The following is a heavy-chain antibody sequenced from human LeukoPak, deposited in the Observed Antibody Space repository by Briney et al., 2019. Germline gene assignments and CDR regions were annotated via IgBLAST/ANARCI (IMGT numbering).Heavy chain of an antibody. J-gene: IGHJ4*02. V-gene: IGHV4-59*01. D-gene: IGHD2-21*01. CDR2: IYYSGST. CDR3: ARVEVFWYFDY. Sequence: SETLSLTCTVSGGSISSYYWSWIRQPPGKGLEWIGYIYYSGSTNYNPSLKSRVTISVDTSKNQFSLELSSVTAADTAVYYCARVEVFWYFDYWGQGTLVTVSS. CDR1: GGSISSYY.